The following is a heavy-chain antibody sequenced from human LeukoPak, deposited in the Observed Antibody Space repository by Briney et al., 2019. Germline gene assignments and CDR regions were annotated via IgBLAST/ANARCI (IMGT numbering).Heavy chain of an antibody. J-gene: IGHJ1*01. CDR3: ARYSVAGTGSEYFQH. CDR2: INPSGGST. D-gene: IGHD6-19*01. CDR1: GYTFTSYY. V-gene: IGHV1-46*01. Sequence: ASVKVSCKASGYTFTSYYMHWVRQAPGQGLEWMGIINPSGGSTSYAQKFQGRVTMTRDTSTSTVYMELSSLRPEDTAVYYCARYSVAGTGSEYFQHWGQGTLVTVSS.